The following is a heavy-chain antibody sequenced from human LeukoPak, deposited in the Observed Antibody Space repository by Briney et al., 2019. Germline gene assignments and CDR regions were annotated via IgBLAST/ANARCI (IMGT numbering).Heavy chain of an antibody. CDR1: GYTFTGYY. Sequence: GASVKVSCKASGYTFTGYYMHWVRQAPGQGLEWMGWINPNSGGTNYAQKFQGRVTMTRDTSISTAYMELSRLRAEDTAVYYCAREMDGYYDSSSYFDYWGQGTLVTVSS. D-gene: IGHD3-22*01. V-gene: IGHV1-2*02. CDR3: AREMDGYYDSSSYFDY. CDR2: INPNSGGT. J-gene: IGHJ4*02.